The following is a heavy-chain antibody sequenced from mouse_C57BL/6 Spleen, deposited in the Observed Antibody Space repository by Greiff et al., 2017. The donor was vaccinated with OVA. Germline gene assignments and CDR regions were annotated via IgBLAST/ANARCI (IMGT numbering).Heavy chain of an antibody. Sequence: EVKVEESEGGLVQPGSSMKLSCTASGFTFSDYYMAWVRQVPEKGLEWVANINYDGSSTYYLDSLKSRFIISRDNAKNILYLQMSSLKSEDTATYYCARAPRWDDGGYFDVWGTGTTVTVSS. J-gene: IGHJ1*03. V-gene: IGHV5-16*01. D-gene: IGHD4-1*01. CDR3: ARAPRWDDGGYFDV. CDR1: GFTFSDYY. CDR2: INYDGSST.